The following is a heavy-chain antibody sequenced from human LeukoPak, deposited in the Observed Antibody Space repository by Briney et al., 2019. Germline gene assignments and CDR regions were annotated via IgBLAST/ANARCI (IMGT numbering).Heavy chain of an antibody. J-gene: IGHJ1*01. CDR1: GGSISSSNW. D-gene: IGHD5-24*01. CDR3: ARDGGYNNNEYFQH. CDR2: IYHSGST. Sequence: SETLSLTCAVSGGSISSSNWWSWVRQPPGKGLEWIGEIYHSGSTNYNPSLKSRVTISVDKSKNQFSLKLSSVTAADTAVYYCARDGGYNNNEYFQHWGQGTLVTVSS. V-gene: IGHV4-4*02.